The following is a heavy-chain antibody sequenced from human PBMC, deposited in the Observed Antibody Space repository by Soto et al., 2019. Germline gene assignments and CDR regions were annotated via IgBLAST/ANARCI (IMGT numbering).Heavy chain of an antibody. J-gene: IGHJ5*02. CDR3: TRRSRESANWIDP. CDR2: IIPMSGRP. Sequence: QVQLVQSGAEVKTPGSSVKVSCKASGGSFNSFSIDWVRQAPGQGLEWMGGIIPMSGRPNYAQRFQGRVTFSADKSTNAVYMEVNRLTYEDTAVYYCTRRSRESANWIDPWGQGTLVTVSS. V-gene: IGHV1-69*06. CDR1: GGSFNSFS. D-gene: IGHD1-26*01.